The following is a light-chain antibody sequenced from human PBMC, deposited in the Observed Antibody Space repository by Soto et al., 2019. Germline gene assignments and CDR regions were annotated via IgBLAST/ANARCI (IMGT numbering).Light chain of an antibody. Sequence: EIVMTQSPATLSVSPGERATLSCRASQSVSSKLAWYQQTPGQAPRLLIYGESTRATGFPVRFSGSGSGTEFTLTINRLQSEDFAVYYCQQYNNWPYTFGQGTKLEIK. J-gene: IGKJ2*01. V-gene: IGKV3-15*01. CDR2: GES. CDR1: QSVSSK. CDR3: QQYNNWPYT.